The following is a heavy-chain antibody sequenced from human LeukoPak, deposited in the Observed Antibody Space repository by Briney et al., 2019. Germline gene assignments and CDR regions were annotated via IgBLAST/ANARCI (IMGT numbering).Heavy chain of an antibody. D-gene: IGHD7-27*01. CDR3: VRDSGDIDY. CDR1: GFTVSSNF. V-gene: IGHV3-53*01. Sequence: PGGSLRLSCAASGFTVSSNFMSWVRQAPGKGLKWVSVIYSGGSTYYADSVKGRFTISRDNAKNTLYLQMNSLRAEDTAIYYCVRDSGDIDYWGQGTLVTVSS. CDR2: IYSGGST. J-gene: IGHJ4*02.